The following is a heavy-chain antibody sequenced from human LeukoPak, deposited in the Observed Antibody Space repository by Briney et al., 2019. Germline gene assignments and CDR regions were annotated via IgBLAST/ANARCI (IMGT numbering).Heavy chain of an antibody. CDR2: IYYSGST. CDR1: GGSISSYY. V-gene: IGHV4-59*08. J-gene: IGHJ4*02. CDR3: ARQSRYCSGGSCQYYFDY. D-gene: IGHD2-15*01. Sequence: SETLSLTCTVSGGSISSYYWSWIRQPPGKGLEWIGDIYYSGSTNYNPSLKSRVTISVDTSKNQFSLKLSSVTAADTAVYYCARQSRYCSGGSCQYYFDYWGQGTLVTVSS.